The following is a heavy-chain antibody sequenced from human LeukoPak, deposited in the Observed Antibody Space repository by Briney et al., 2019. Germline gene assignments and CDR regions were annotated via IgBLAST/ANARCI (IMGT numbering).Heavy chain of an antibody. Sequence: GASLRLSCAASGFTFSSYAMSWVRQAPGKGLEWVSAISGSGGSTYYADSVKGRFTISRDNSKNTLYLQMNSLRAEDTAVYYCAIPGEYQLPGAPWFDPWGQGTLVTVSS. CDR3: AIPGEYQLPGAPWFDP. J-gene: IGHJ5*02. CDR2: ISGSGGST. CDR1: GFTFSSYA. D-gene: IGHD2-2*01. V-gene: IGHV3-23*01.